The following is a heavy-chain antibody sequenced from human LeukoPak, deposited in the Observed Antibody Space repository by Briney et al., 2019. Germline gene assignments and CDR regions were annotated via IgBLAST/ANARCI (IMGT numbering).Heavy chain of an antibody. CDR1: GFSFSDYY. CDR3: ATDDIIMGAAN. CDR2: ITSSGSAA. V-gene: IGHV3-11*01. Sequence: GGSLRLSCTASGFSFSDYYMSWIRQAPGKGLEWISYITSSGSAAYYADSVKGRFTISRDNAKNSLYLQMNSLGAEDTAVYYCATDDIIMGAANWGQGTLVTVSS. D-gene: IGHD3-10*01. J-gene: IGHJ4*02.